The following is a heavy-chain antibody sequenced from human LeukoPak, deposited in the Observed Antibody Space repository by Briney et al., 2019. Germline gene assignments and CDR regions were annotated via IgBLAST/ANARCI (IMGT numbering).Heavy chain of an antibody. V-gene: IGHV3-23*01. D-gene: IGHD3-22*01. Sequence: PGGSLRLSCAASGFTFSSYAMGWVRQAPGKGLEWVSAISGSGGSTYYADSVKGRFTISRDNSKNTLYLQMNSLRAEDTAVYYCNYDSSGRALYYFDYWGQGTLVTVSS. CDR3: NYDSSGRALYYFDY. CDR1: GFTFSSYA. CDR2: ISGSGGST. J-gene: IGHJ4*02.